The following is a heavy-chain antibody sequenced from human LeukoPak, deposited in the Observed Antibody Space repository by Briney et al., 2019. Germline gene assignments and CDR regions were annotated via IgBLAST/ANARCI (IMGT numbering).Heavy chain of an antibody. D-gene: IGHD6-13*01. V-gene: IGHV4-34*08. Sequence: GSLRLSCAASGFTFSSYAMSWIRQPPGKGLEWIGEFIHSGSTNYNSSLKTRVTISVDTSKNQFSLKLSSVTAADTAVYYCAFRTKTGYSSSWYLSWGQGTLVTVSS. CDR3: AFRTKTGYSSSWYLS. CDR2: FIHSGST. J-gene: IGHJ5*02. CDR1: GFTFSSYA.